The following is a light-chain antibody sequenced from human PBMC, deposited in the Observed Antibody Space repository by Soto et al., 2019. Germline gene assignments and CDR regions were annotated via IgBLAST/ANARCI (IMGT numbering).Light chain of an antibody. J-gene: IGKJ4*01. V-gene: IGKV3-20*01. CDR2: DAS. Sequence: EIVLTQSPATLSLSPGERATLSCRASQSVGNNYLVWYQQKPGQPPRFLIYDASTRATGIPDRFSVSGSGTDFTLTISRLETEDFAVYYCKQYVRTPLPFGGGTKVEIK. CDR1: QSVGNNY. CDR3: KQYVRTPLP.